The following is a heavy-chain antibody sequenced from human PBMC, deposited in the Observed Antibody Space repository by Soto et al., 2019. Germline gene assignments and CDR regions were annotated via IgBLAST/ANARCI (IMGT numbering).Heavy chain of an antibody. D-gene: IGHD6-19*01. V-gene: IGHV1-3*01. J-gene: IGHJ5*02. Sequence: ASVKVSCKASGYTFTSYAMHWVRQAPGQRLEWMGWINAGNGNTKYSQKFQGRVTITRDTSASTAYMELRSLRSEDTAVYYCARQWLDNWFDPWGQGTLVTVSS. CDR3: ARQWLDNWFDP. CDR1: GYTFTSYA. CDR2: INAGNGNT.